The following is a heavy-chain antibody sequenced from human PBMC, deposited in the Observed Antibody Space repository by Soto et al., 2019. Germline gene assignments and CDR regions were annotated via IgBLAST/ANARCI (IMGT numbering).Heavy chain of an antibody. CDR2: IKSKPDGGTT. V-gene: IGHV3-15*01. CDR1: GFTLSNVW. CDR3: PTVPRD. Sequence: PGGSLRLSCTASGFTLSNVWMTWVRQAPGKGLEWVGRIKSKPDGGTTDFAAPVKGRFTISRDDSKNTVYLQMNDLKTEDTAVYFWPTVPRDGGRGTLVPVSS. J-gene: IGHJ1*01.